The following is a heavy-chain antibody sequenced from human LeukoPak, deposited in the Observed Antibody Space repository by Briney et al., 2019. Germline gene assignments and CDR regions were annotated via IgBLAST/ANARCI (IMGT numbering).Heavy chain of an antibody. Sequence: RASVKVSCKASGYTFTSYYMHWVRQAPGQGLEWMGIINPSGGSTSYAQNFQGRVTMTRDPSTSTVYMELSSLRSEDTAVYYCARDTNPSSSSGYYGSGSYYNPLDYWGQGTLVTVSS. CDR3: ARDTNPSSSSGYYGSGSYYNPLDY. J-gene: IGHJ4*02. CDR1: GYTFTSYY. CDR2: INPSGGST. D-gene: IGHD3-10*01. V-gene: IGHV1-46*03.